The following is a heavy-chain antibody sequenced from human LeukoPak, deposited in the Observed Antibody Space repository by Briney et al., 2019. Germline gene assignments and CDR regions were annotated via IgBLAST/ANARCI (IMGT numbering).Heavy chain of an antibody. V-gene: IGHV3-23*01. CDR2: ISGSGGST. J-gene: IGHJ4*02. D-gene: IGHD5-18*01. CDR1: GFTFSNYA. Sequence: PGGSLRLSCAASGFTFSNYAMSWVRQAPGKGLEWVSAISGSGGSTYYADSVKGRFTISRDNSKNTLYPQMNSLRAEDTAVYYCAKAGYSYGRYYFDYWGQGTLVTVSS. CDR3: AKAGYSYGRYYFDY.